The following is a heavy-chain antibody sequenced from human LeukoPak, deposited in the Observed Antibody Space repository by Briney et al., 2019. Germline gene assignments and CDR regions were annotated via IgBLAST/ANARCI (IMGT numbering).Heavy chain of an antibody. CDR2: ISGSGDTT. D-gene: IGHD2-2*01. CDR1: GFTFRSYA. V-gene: IGHV3-23*01. Sequence: GGSLRLSCAASGFTFRSYAMSWVRQAPGKGLEWVSAISGSGDTTYYADSVKGRFTISRDNSKNTLYLQMNSLRPEDTAVYYCAKVGARGCSSSTCFIYWDQGTLVTVSS. CDR3: AKVGARGCSSSTCFIY. J-gene: IGHJ4*02.